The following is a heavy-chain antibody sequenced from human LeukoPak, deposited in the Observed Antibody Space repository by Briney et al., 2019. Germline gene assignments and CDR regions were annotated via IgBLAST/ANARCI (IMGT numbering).Heavy chain of an antibody. CDR2: IYPGDSDA. D-gene: IGHD1-26*01. J-gene: IGHJ3*02. CDR3: ARPNTSGSYYNAFDI. Sequence: GESLKISCKGSGYSFTNYWIGWVRQMPGKGLKWMGIIYPGDSDARYSPSFQGQVTISADKSISTAYLQWSSLKASDTAMYYCARPNTSGSYYNAFDIWGQGTMVTVSS. CDR1: GYSFTNYW. V-gene: IGHV5-51*01.